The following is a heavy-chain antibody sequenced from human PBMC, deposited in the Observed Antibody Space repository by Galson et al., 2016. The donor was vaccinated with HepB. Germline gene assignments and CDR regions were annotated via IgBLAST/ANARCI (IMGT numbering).Heavy chain of an antibody. J-gene: IGHJ4*02. D-gene: IGHD1-26*01. Sequence: SETLSLTCTVSGGSISLYSWSWIRQPPGKGLEWIGYIFYDGSANYNPSLKSRVAISRDTSENQLSLKVSSVTGADTAVYYCAASDLVGAPASVFRYWGQGFLATVSS. CDR3: AASDLVGAPASVFRY. V-gene: IGHV4-59*01. CDR1: GGSISLYS. CDR2: IFYDGSA.